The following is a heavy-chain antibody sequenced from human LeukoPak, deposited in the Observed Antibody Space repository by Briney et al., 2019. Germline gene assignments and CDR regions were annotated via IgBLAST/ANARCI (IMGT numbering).Heavy chain of an antibody. D-gene: IGHD2-2*01. CDR1: GFTFSNSW. CDR2: INTDGNIM. V-gene: IGHV3-74*01. CDR3: ARAGGPPTAMGFDP. J-gene: IGHJ5*02. Sequence: GGSLRLSCAASGFTFSNSWMHWVRQTPGKGPVWVSCINTDGNIMRYAVSVKGRFTISRDNAKNTLYLQMNSLRVEDTAVYYCARAGGPPTAMGFDPWGQGSLVSVSS.